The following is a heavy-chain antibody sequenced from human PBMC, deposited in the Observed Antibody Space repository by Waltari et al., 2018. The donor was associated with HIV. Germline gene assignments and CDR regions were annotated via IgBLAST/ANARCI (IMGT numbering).Heavy chain of an antibody. V-gene: IGHV1-58*01. Sequence: QMQLVQSGPEVKKPGTSVKVSCKASGFTFTSSAVQWVRQARGQRLEWIGWIVVGSGNTNDAQKFQERVTITRDMSTSTAYMELSSLRSEDTAVYYCAALGRSSLRKDPFDYWGQGTLVTVSS. CDR3: AALGRSSLRKDPFDY. CDR1: GFTFTSSA. J-gene: IGHJ4*02. D-gene: IGHD6-13*01. CDR2: IVVGSGNT.